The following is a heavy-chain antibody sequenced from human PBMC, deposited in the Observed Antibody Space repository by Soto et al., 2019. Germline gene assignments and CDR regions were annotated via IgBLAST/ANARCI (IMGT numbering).Heavy chain of an antibody. CDR1: GYTFTNHG. D-gene: IGHD2-8*01. J-gene: IGHJ4*02. CDR2: ISGYNANT. Sequence: QVQLVQSGPEVKKPGASVKVSCKASGYTFTNHGISWVRQAPGQGLEWVGWISGYNANTKYAQKFQGRVTMSTDTSTHTAYMALRSLRSDDTAVDYCARDLYPLAYYFDYWAQGTLVTVSS. V-gene: IGHV1-18*04. CDR3: ARDLYPLAYYFDY.